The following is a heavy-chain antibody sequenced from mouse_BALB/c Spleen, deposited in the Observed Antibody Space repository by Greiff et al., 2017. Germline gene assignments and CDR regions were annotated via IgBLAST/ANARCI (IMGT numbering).Heavy chain of an antibody. CDR3: TRRGYGYAMGY. J-gene: IGHJ4*01. Sequence: EVKLMESGGGLVQPGGSRKLSCAASGFTFSSFGMYWVRQAPEKGLEWVAYISSGGSTIYYADTVKGRFTISRDNPKNTLFLQMTSLRSEDTAMYYCTRRGYGYAMGYWGQRASGTVSS. V-gene: IGHV5-17*02. CDR2: ISSGGSTI. D-gene: IGHD3-2*02. CDR1: GFTFSSFG.